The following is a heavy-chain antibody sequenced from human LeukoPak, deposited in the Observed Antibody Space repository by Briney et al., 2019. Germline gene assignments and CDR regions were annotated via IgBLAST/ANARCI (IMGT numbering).Heavy chain of an antibody. J-gene: IGHJ4*02. CDR1: GFTFSSYS. CDR3: ARSYGGLDY. Sequence: QAGGSLRLSCAASGFTFSSYSMNWVRQVPGKGLEWVSYMSFSSSTIYYADSVKGRFTISRDNAKNSLYLQMNSLRADDTAVYYCARSYGGLDYWGQGALVTVSS. CDR2: MSFSSSTI. D-gene: IGHD4-23*01. V-gene: IGHV3-48*04.